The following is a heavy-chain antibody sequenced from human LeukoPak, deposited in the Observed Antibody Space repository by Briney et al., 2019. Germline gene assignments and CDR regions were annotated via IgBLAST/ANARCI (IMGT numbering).Heavy chain of an antibody. CDR3: ARADSSSWYVRSTSPVDY. D-gene: IGHD6-13*01. V-gene: IGHV1-18*01. CDR2: ISAYNGNT. J-gene: IGHJ4*02. CDR1: GYTFTSYG. Sequence: ASVKVSCKASGYTFTSYGISWVRQAPGQGLEWMGWISAYNGNTNYAQKLQGRVTMTTDTSTSTAYMELRSPRSDDTAVYYCARADSSSWYVRSTSPVDYWGQGTLVTVSS.